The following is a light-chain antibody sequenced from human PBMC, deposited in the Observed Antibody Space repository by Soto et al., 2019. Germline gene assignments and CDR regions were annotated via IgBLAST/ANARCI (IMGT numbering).Light chain of an antibody. V-gene: IGLV2-8*01. Sequence: QSALTQPPSASGSPGQSVAISCTGTSSDVGGYDFVSWYQQHPGKAPRLMIYEVTKRPSGIADRFSGSKSGNTASLTVSGLQAEDEADYYCSSYAGNRHFYVFGTGTKLTVL. CDR2: EVT. J-gene: IGLJ1*01. CDR1: SSDVGGYDF. CDR3: SSYAGNRHFYV.